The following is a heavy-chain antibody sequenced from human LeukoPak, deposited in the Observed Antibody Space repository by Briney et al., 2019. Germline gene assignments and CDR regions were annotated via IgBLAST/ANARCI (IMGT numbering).Heavy chain of an antibody. J-gene: IGHJ4*02. V-gene: IGHV4-39*07. CDR3: ASLCSGGSCYSGDFGY. CDR2: IYYSGST. CDR1: GGSISSSSYY. D-gene: IGHD2-15*01. Sequence: SETLSLTCTVSGGSISSSSYYWGWIRQPPGKGLEWIGSIYYSGSTYYNPSLKSRVTISVDTSKNQFSLKLSSVTAADTAVYYCASLCSGGSCYSGDFGYWGQGTLVTVSS.